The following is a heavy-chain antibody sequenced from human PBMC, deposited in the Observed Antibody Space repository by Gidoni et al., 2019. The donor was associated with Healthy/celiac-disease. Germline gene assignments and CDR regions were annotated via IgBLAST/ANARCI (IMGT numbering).Heavy chain of an antibody. CDR1: GYSFTSYW. Sequence: EVQLVTSGAEVKKPGESLKISCQGSGYSFTSYWIGWVRQMPGKGLEWMGILYPGDSDTRYSPSFQGQVTISADKSISTAYLQWSSLKASDTAMYYCARGPGAPGSYWARDYWGQGTLVTVSS. CDR2: LYPGDSDT. V-gene: IGHV5-51*01. D-gene: IGHD1-26*01. CDR3: ARGPGAPGSYWARDY. J-gene: IGHJ4*02.